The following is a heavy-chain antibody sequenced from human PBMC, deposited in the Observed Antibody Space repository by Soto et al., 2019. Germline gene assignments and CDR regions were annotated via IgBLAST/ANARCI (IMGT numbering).Heavy chain of an antibody. V-gene: IGHV3-23*01. D-gene: IGHD2-2*01. CDR1: GFTFSSYA. CDR2: ISGSGGST. Sequence: GGSLRLSCAASGFTFSSYAMSWVRQAPGKGLEWVSAISGSGGSTYYADSVKGRFTISRDNSKNTLYLQMNSLRAEETAVYYCAKDRYQLLYFDYWGQGTLVTVSS. CDR3: AKDRYQLLYFDY. J-gene: IGHJ4*02.